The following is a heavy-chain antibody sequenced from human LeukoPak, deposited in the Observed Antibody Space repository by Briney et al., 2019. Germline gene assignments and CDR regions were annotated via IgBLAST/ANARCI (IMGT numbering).Heavy chain of an antibody. V-gene: IGHV3-23*01. Sequence: GGSLRLSCAASGFTFSSYAMNWVRQAPGKGLEWVLTISGSGASTFYADSVKGRFTISRDNSMNTLYLQMNSLRAEDTVIYYCAKDRRYYGSGSALGASDFWGQGTMVTVSS. J-gene: IGHJ3*01. CDR3: AKDRRYYGSGSALGASDF. CDR1: GFTFSSYA. D-gene: IGHD3-10*01. CDR2: ISGSGAST.